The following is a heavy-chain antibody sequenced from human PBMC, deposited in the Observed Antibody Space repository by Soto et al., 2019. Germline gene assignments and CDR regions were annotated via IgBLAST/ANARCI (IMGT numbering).Heavy chain of an antibody. CDR2: IGPASGAT. J-gene: IGHJ4*02. D-gene: IGHD3-22*01. CDR3: GRGRSGQVVVFY. Sequence: ASVKVSCKASGYTFTGHYIHWVRQAPEQGPEWMGEIGPASGATRYAQRFQGRVTMTRDMSITTVYMELNNLRPDDTAVYYCGRGRSGQVVVFYWGQGTPVTVSS. CDR1: GYTFTGHY. V-gene: IGHV1-2*02.